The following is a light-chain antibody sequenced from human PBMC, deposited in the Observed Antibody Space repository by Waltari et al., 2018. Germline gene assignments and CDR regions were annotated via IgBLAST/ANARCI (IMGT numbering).Light chain of an antibody. CDR2: GVT. CDR3: SSYTSTSAVV. Sequence: QSALTQPASVSGSPGQSTTIPCTGPRSDVGGYNYVPWYQHHPGKSPKLILYGVTRWPSGVSNRFSGSKSGNTASLTISGLQAEDEADYYCSSYTSTSAVVFGGGTKLTVL. J-gene: IGLJ2*01. CDR1: RSDVGGYNY. V-gene: IGLV2-14*03.